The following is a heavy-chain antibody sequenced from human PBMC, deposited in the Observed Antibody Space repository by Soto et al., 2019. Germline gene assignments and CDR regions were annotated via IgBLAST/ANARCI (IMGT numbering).Heavy chain of an antibody. CDR2: INSDGSST. Sequence: EVQLVESGGGLVQPGGSLRLSCAASGFIFSNYWMHWVRRAPGKGLVWVSRINSDGSSTSYAVSVKGRFTISRDNAKNTLYLQMNSLRAEDTAVYYCVRDLAYCTSTRCDGYGVDVWGQGTTVTVSS. CDR1: GFIFSNYW. CDR3: VRDLAYCTSTRCDGYGVDV. J-gene: IGHJ6*02. V-gene: IGHV3-74*01. D-gene: IGHD2-2*01.